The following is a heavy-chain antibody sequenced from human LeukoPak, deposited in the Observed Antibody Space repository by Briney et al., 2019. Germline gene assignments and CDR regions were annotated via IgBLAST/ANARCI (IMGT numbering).Heavy chain of an antibody. CDR3: ANVSGYSSGWYRD. V-gene: IGHV3-30*18. Sequence: GGSLRLSCAVSGFTFSSYGMHWVRQAPGKGLEWVAVISYDGSNKYYADSVKGRFTISRDNSKNTLYLQMNSLRAEDTAVYYCANVSGYSSGWYRDWGQGTPVTVSS. D-gene: IGHD6-19*01. J-gene: IGHJ4*02. CDR1: GFTFSSYG. CDR2: ISYDGSNK.